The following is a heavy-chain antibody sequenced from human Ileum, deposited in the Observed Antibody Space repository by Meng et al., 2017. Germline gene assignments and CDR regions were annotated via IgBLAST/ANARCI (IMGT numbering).Heavy chain of an antibody. Sequence: VPLQEPGPGLVKPSQTRSLTSTASGCSISSGGFYWSWIRQHPGKGLEWIGYIYSSGSTYYNPSLKSLVSISADTSKNQFSLKLSSVTAADTAVYYCARGPGRGSGSGSFDYWGQGTLVTVSS. CDR3: ARGPGRGSGSGSFDY. V-gene: IGHV4-31*01. CDR1: GCSISSGGFY. J-gene: IGHJ4*02. D-gene: IGHD3-10*01. CDR2: IYSSGST.